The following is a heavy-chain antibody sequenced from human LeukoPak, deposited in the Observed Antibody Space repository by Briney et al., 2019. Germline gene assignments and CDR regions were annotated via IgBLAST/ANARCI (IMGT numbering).Heavy chain of an antibody. CDR1: GYSFTSYW. Sequence: GESLKISCKGSGYSFTSYWIAWVRQMPGKGLEWMGIIYPGDSDTRYSPSFQGQVTISADKSISTAYLQWSSLKASDTAMYYCARHQEVGAIGVAFDIWGQGTMVTVSS. CDR2: IYPGDSDT. V-gene: IGHV5-51*01. D-gene: IGHD1-26*01. J-gene: IGHJ3*02. CDR3: ARHQEVGAIGVAFDI.